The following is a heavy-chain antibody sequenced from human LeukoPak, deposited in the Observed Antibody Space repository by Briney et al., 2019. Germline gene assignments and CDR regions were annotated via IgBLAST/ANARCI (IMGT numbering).Heavy chain of an antibody. CDR3: ARDPPVYYYDSSGYYDY. CDR2: IRAYNGNA. CDR1: GYTFTSYG. V-gene: IGHV1-18*01. Sequence: GSVKVSCKASGYTFTSYGISWVRQAPGQGLEWRGWIRAYNGNANYVQKLQGRVTMTTDTSTSTAYMELRSLRSDDTAVYYCARDPPVYYYDSSGYYDYWGQGTLVTVSS. D-gene: IGHD3-22*01. J-gene: IGHJ4*02.